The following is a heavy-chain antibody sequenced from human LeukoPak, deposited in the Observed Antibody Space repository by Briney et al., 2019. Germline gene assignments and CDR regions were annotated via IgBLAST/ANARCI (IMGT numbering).Heavy chain of an antibody. CDR1: GFTFSSYN. CDR3: ARVIAFRGYMDV. V-gene: IGHV3-21*06. CDR2: ISSSSSYI. Sequence: GGSLRLSCAASGFTFSSYNMNWVRQAPGKGLEWVSSISSSSSYIYYADSVKGRFTISRDNAKNSPYLQMNSLRAEDTAVYYCARVIAFRGYMDVWGKGTTVTVSS. D-gene: IGHD3-16*02. J-gene: IGHJ6*03.